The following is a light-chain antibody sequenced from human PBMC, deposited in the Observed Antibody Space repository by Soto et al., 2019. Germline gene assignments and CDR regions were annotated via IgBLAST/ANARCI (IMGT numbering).Light chain of an antibody. J-gene: IGKJ1*01. V-gene: IGKV3-20*01. Sequence: LSVSPATLTMTPEERATLSFSASQSVRYDYLAWDRQIPGQPPSVLIYDASTRAPGIPDRFSGSGSGTDFTLTIGRLEPDDFAVYYSQPDGSSTAFGEGTKVDIK. CDR1: QSVRYDY. CDR3: QPDGSSTA. CDR2: DAS.